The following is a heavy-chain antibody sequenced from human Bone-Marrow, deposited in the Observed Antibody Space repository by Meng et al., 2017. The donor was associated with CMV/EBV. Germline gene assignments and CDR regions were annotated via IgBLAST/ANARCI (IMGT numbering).Heavy chain of an antibody. Sequence: GGSLRLSCAASGFTFSSYGMHWVRQAPGRGLEWVSGISGSGDWRYCADSVKGRFTISRDNSKNTLYLQMNSLRAEDTAVYYCAREVGSKRITIFGVVENNWFDPWGQGTLVTVSS. V-gene: IGHV3-NL1*01. CDR1: GFTFSSYG. CDR3: AREVGSKRITIFGVVENNWFDP. J-gene: IGHJ5*02. CDR2: ISGSGDWR. D-gene: IGHD3-3*01.